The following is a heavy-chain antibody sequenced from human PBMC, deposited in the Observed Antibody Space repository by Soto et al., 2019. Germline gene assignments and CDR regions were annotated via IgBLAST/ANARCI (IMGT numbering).Heavy chain of an antibody. V-gene: IGHV3-33*01. CDR3: AREAREGHFDY. Sequence: QVQLVESGGGVVQPGRSMRLSCAASGFTFSSYGMHWVRQAPGKGLEWVAVIWYDGSNKYYADSVKGRFTISRDNSKNTLYLQMNSLRAEDTAVYYCAREAREGHFDYWGQETLVTVSS. CDR1: GFTFSSYG. D-gene: IGHD1-26*01. J-gene: IGHJ4*02. CDR2: IWYDGSNK.